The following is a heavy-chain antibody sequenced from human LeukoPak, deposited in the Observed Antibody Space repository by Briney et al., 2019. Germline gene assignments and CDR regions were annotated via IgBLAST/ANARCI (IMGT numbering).Heavy chain of an antibody. V-gene: IGHV1-69*05. CDR3: ARVAAAHFDP. CDR1: AGTFSSYA. CDR2: IIPIFGTA. D-gene: IGHD6-13*01. Sequence: SVKVSCKASAGTFSSYAISWVRQAPGQGLEWMGGIIPIFGTANYAQKFQGRVTITTDESTSTAYMELSSLRSEDTAVYYCARVAAAHFDPWGQGTLVTVSS. J-gene: IGHJ5*02.